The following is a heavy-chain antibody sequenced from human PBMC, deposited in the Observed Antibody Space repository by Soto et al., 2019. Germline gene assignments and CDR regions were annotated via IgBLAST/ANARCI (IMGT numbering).Heavy chain of an antibody. CDR3: AKEGYDSSGYSPGPFDY. D-gene: IGHD3-22*01. Sequence: PGGSLRLSCAASGFTFSSYAMSWVRQAPGKGLEWVSAISGSGGSTYYADSVKGRFTISRDNSKNTLYLQMNSLRAEDTAVYYCAKEGYDSSGYSPGPFDYWGQGTLVTVSS. V-gene: IGHV3-23*01. CDR2: ISGSGGST. J-gene: IGHJ4*02. CDR1: GFTFSSYA.